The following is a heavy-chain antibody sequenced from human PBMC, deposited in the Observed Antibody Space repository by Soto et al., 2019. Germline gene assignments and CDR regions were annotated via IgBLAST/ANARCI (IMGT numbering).Heavy chain of an antibody. CDR3: ARTSSGTREGFDP. CDR1: GYTFTSYV. Sequence: QVQLVQSGAEVKKPGASVKVSCRASGYTFTSYVINWVRQAPGQGLGGMGWINPNNGNTGYAQNFQGRVTMTRDTSISTAYMELSSLRSEDTAVYFCARTSSGTREGFDPWGQGTLVTVSS. V-gene: IGHV1-8*01. J-gene: IGHJ5*02. D-gene: IGHD1-7*01. CDR2: INPNNGNT.